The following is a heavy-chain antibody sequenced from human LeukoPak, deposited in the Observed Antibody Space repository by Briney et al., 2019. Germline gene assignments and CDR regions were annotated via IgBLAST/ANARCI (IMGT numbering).Heavy chain of an antibody. V-gene: IGHV3-9*01. D-gene: IGHD3-16*01. CDR1: GFTFYDYA. J-gene: IGHJ6*03. CDR3: AKDISFGYYYYMDV. CDR2: ISWNSGSI. Sequence: GGSLRLFCAASGFTFYDYAMHWVRHAPGKGLEWVSGISWNSGSIGYADSVKGRFTISRDNAKNSLYLQMNSLRAEDTALYYCAKDISFGYYYYMDVWGKGTTVTVSS.